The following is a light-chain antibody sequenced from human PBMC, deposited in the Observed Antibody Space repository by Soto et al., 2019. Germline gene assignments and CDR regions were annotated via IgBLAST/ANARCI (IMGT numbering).Light chain of an antibody. Sequence: DIHMTQSPSTLSSSVGDRVTLTCRASQSVSTFLAWYQQKPGKAPRLLIFGASSRDIGIPARFSGSGSGTEFTLTISSLQPDDFATYYCQHYNSYSEAFGQGTKVDIK. CDR3: QHYNSYSEA. J-gene: IGKJ1*01. CDR2: GAS. CDR1: QSVSTF. V-gene: IGKV1-5*01.